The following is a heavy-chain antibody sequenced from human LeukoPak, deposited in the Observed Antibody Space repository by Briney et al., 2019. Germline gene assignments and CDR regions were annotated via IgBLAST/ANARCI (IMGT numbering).Heavy chain of an antibody. V-gene: IGHV3-23*01. CDR3: AKLGSSGYFQH. J-gene: IGHJ1*01. CDR1: GFTFSSYA. Sequence: PGGSLRLSCAASGFTFSSYAMSWVRQALGKGLEWVSSISSSGVSTYYADSVKGRFTISRDNSKNTLYLQVKSLRAEDMAVYYCAKLGSSGYFQHWGQGTLVTVSS. D-gene: IGHD3-22*01. CDR2: ISSSGVST.